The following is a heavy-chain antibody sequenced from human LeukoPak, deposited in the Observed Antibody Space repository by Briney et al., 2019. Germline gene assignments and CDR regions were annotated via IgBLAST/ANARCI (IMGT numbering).Heavy chain of an antibody. V-gene: IGHV4-4*07. D-gene: IGHD4-17*01. J-gene: IGHJ3*02. Sequence: PSESLSLTCTVSGGSISSYYWSWIRQPAGKGLEWIGRIYTSGSTNYNPSLKSRVTISVDTSKNQFSLKLSSVTAADTAVYYCARGHYEPAFDIWGQGTMVTVSS. CDR3: ARGHYEPAFDI. CDR1: GGSISSYY. CDR2: IYTSGST.